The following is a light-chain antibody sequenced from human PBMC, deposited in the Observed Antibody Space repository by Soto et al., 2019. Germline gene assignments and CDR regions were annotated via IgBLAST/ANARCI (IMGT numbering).Light chain of an antibody. Sequence: QSALTNPPSASGTPGQRGPIFCSGSSSNIGSNTVNWYQQLPGTAPKLLIYSNNQRPSGVPDRFSGSKSGTSASLAISGLQSEDEADYYCAAWDDSLNVHVFGTGTKVTVL. CDR1: SSNIGSNT. J-gene: IGLJ1*01. V-gene: IGLV1-44*01. CDR2: SNN. CDR3: AAWDDSLNVHV.